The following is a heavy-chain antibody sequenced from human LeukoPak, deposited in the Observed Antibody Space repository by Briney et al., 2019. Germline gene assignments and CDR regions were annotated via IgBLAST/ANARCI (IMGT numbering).Heavy chain of an antibody. CDR3: ATGGAYRDAFDI. CDR1: GGTFSSYA. V-gene: IGHV1-69*13. J-gene: IGHJ3*02. CDR2: IIPIFGTA. D-gene: IGHD3-10*01. Sequence: SVKVSCKASGGTFSSYAISWVRQAPGQGLEWMGGIIPIFGTANYAQKFQGRVTITADEFTGTAYMELSSLRSDDTAVYYCATGGAYRDAFDIWGQGTMVTVSS.